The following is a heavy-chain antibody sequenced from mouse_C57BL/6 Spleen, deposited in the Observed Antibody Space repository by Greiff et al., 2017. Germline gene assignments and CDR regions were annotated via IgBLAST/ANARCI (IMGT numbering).Heavy chain of an antibody. V-gene: IGHV1-54*01. Sequence: QVQLKESGAELVRPGTSVKVSCKASGYAFTNYLIEWVKQRPGQGLEWIGVINPGSGGTNYNEKFKGKATLTADKSSSTAYMQLSSLTSEDSAVYFCAREDIFYYYGTKSFYYAMDYWGQGTSVTVSS. CDR2: INPGSGGT. D-gene: IGHD1-1*01. CDR3: AREDIFYYYGTKSFYYAMDY. CDR1: GYAFTNYL. J-gene: IGHJ4*01.